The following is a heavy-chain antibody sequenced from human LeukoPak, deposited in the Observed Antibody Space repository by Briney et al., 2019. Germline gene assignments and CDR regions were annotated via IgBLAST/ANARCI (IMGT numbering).Heavy chain of an antibody. CDR3: ARCYYDSSGYYYCGDAFDI. V-gene: IGHV1-8*01. J-gene: IGHJ3*02. Sequence: ASVKVSCKASGYTFTSYDTNWVRQATGQGLEWMGWMNPDSGNTGYAQKFQGRVTMTRNTSISTAYMELSSLRSEDTAVYYCARCYYDSSGYYYCGDAFDIWGQGTMVTVSS. CDR1: GYTFTSYD. CDR2: MNPDSGNT. D-gene: IGHD3-22*01.